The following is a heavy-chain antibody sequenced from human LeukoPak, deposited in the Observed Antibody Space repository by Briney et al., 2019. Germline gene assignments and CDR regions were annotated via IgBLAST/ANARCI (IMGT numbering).Heavy chain of an antibody. Sequence: KASETLSLTCTVSGYSISSGYYWGWIRQPPGKGLEWIGSIYHSGSTYYNPSLKSRVTISVDTSKNQFSLKLSSVTAADTAVYYCARHGKERGAVGGYFDYWGQGTLVTVSS. V-gene: IGHV4-38-2*02. D-gene: IGHD3-10*01. CDR3: ARHGKERGAVGGYFDY. CDR2: IYHSGST. J-gene: IGHJ4*02. CDR1: GYSISSGYY.